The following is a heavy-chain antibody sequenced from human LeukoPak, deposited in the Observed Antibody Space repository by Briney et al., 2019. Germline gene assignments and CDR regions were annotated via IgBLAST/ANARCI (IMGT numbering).Heavy chain of an antibody. V-gene: IGHV4-34*01. CDR1: GGSFSGYY. J-gene: IGHJ5*02. CDR3: ARRAMVRGVIRFDP. D-gene: IGHD3-10*01. Sequence: SETLSLTCAVYGGSFSGYYWSWIRQPPGKGLEWIGEINHSGSTNYNPSLKSRVTISVDTPKNQFSLKLSSVTAADTAVYYCARRAMVRGVIRFDPWGQGTLVTVSS. CDR2: INHSGST.